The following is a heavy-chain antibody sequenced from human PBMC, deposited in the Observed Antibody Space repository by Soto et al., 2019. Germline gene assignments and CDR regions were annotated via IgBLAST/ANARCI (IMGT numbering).Heavy chain of an antibody. J-gene: IGHJ6*02. D-gene: IGHD2-21*02. CDR1: GGSFIGYY. CDR3: ASYCGGDCSDYYYYGMDV. V-gene: IGHV4-34*01. Sequence: SETLSLTCAVYGGSFIGYYWSWSRQPPGKGLEWIGEINHSGSTNYNPSLKSRVTISVDTSKNQFSLKLSSVTAADTAVYYCASYCGGDCSDYYYYGMDVWGQGTTVTVSS. CDR2: INHSGST.